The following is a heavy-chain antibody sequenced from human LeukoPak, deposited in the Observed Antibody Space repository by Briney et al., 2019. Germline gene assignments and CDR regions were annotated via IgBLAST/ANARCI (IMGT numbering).Heavy chain of an antibody. CDR2: INPKSGGT. CDR3: ARRVFSGWGYYFDY. J-gene: IGHJ4*02. V-gene: IGHV1-2*02. CDR1: GYTFTGYY. D-gene: IGHD6-19*01. Sequence: ASVKVSCKASGYTFTGYYMHWVRQAPGQGLEWVGWINPKSGGTNYAQKFQGRVIMTSDTSITTVYMELSRLRSGDTAVYYCARRVFSGWGYYFDYWGQGTLVTVSS.